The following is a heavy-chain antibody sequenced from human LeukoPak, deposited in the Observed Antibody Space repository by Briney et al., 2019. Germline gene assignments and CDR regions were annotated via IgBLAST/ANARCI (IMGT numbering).Heavy chain of an antibody. Sequence: ASVKVSCKASGYTFTSYYMHWVRQAPGQGLEWMGIINPSGGSTSYAQKLQGRVTMTRDMSTSTVYMELSSLRSEDTAVYYCARAGIVVVVAASYYFDYWGQGTLVTVSS. D-gene: IGHD2-15*01. J-gene: IGHJ4*02. CDR3: ARAGIVVVVAASYYFDY. V-gene: IGHV1-46*01. CDR2: INPSGGST. CDR1: GYTFTSYY.